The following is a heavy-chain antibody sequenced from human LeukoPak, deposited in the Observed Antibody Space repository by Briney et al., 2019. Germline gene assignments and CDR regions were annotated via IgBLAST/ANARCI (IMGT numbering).Heavy chain of an antibody. CDR2: ISWDGGST. D-gene: IGHD6-13*01. Sequence: YPGGSLRLSCAASGFTFDDYTMHWVRQAPGKGLEWVSLISWDGGSTYYADSVKGRFTISRDNSKNSLYLQMNSLRTEDTALYYCAKDVAAAGTSGWVYYYYMDVWGKGTTVTVSS. J-gene: IGHJ6*03. V-gene: IGHV3-43*01. CDR1: GFTFDDYT. CDR3: AKDVAAAGTSGWVYYYYMDV.